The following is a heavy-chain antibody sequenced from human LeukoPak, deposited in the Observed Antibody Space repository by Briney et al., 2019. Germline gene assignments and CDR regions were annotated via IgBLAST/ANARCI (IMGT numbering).Heavy chain of an antibody. CDR3: ARDLSSWSRSEVDY. CDR2: IIPIFGTA. V-gene: IGHV1-69*06. Sequence: ASVKVSCKASGYTFTSYGISWVRQAPGQGLEWMGGIIPIFGTANYAQKFQGRVTITADKSTSTAYMELSSLRSDDTAVYYCARDLSSWSRSEVDYWGQGTLVTVSS. J-gene: IGHJ4*02. D-gene: IGHD6-13*01. CDR1: GYTFTSYG.